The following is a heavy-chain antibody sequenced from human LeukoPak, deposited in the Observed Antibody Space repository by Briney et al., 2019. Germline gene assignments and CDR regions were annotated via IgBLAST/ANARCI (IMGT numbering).Heavy chain of an antibody. D-gene: IGHD2/OR15-2a*01. CDR3: ARGLSTWRNAFDI. V-gene: IGHV3-74*01. Sequence: PGGSLRLSRAASGFTFSSYWMHWVRQAPGKGLVWVSRIGSDGITTNYADSVKGRFTISRDNAKSTLYLQMDSLRAEDTAVYYCARGLSTWRNAFDIWGQGTMVTVSS. CDR1: GFTFSSYW. CDR2: IGSDGITT. J-gene: IGHJ3*02.